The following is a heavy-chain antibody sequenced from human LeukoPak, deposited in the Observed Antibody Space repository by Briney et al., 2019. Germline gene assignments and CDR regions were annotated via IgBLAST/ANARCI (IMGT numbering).Heavy chain of an antibody. V-gene: IGHV3-74*01. J-gene: IGHJ4*02. D-gene: IGHD3-10*01. CDR3: ARGNFYSGSGSSPLDY. Sequence: GGSLTPSCAASGSTFNNYCMHWVRQVPGKGLVWVSSINRDGSRTNYVDSAKGRFTISRDNAKNTLFLQMNSLGAEDSAVYYCARGNFYSGSGSSPLDYWGQGTLVTVSS. CDR1: GSTFNNYC. CDR2: INRDGSRT.